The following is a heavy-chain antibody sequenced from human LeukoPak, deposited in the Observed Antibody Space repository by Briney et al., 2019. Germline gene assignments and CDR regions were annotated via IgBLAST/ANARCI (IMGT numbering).Heavy chain of an antibody. CDR3: ARWSYGSGRPPTRWFDP. CDR1: GYTFTGYY. J-gene: IGHJ5*02. CDR2: INPNSGGT. V-gene: IGHV1-2*02. Sequence: ASVKVSCKASGYTFTGYYMHWVRQAPGQGLEWMGWINPNSGGTNYAQKFQGRVTMTRDTSISTAYMELSRLRSDDTAVYYCARWSYGSGRPPTRWFDPWGQGTLVTVSS. D-gene: IGHD3-10*01.